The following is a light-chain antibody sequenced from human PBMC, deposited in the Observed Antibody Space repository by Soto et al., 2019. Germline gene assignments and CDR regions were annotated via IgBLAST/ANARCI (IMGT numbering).Light chain of an antibody. J-gene: IGKJ2*03. CDR1: QSVSSNY. V-gene: IGKV3-20*01. CDR2: ATS. CDR3: QQYGNSPRYS. Sequence: EIVLTQSPATLSLSLGERATLSCRASQSVSSNYFAWYQQKPDEPPRLLIYATSSRAAGIPDGFSGSGSGADFTPSISSREPEDFAVYYYQQYGNSPRYSFGQGTRVEIK.